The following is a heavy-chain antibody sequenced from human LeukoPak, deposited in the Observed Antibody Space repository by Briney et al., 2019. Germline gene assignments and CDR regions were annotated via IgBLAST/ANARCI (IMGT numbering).Heavy chain of an antibody. D-gene: IGHD2-2*01. CDR2: ISSSSSTI. Sequence: GGSLRLSCAASGFTFSSYSMNWVRQAPGKGLEGVSYISSSSSTIYYADSVKGRFTISRDNAKNSLYLQMNSLRDEDTAVYYCARVQTLRYCSSTSCYGYYGMDVWGQGTTVTVSS. J-gene: IGHJ6*02. V-gene: IGHV3-48*02. CDR3: ARVQTLRYCSSTSCYGYYGMDV. CDR1: GFTFSSYS.